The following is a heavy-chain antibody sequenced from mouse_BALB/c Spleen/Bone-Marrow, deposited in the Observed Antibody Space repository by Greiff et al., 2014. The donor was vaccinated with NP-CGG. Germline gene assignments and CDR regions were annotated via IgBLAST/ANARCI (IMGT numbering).Heavy chain of an antibody. J-gene: IGHJ2*01. CDR2: IDPANGNT. CDR3: ANYYYGSHFDY. CDR1: GFNIKDTY. V-gene: IGHV14-3*02. D-gene: IGHD1-1*01. Sequence: EVQLQQSGAALVKPGASVKLSCTASGFNIKDTYMHWVKQRPEQGLEWIGRIDPANGNTKYDTKFQGKATITADTSSNTAYLQLSSPTSEDTAVYYCANYYYGSHFDYWGQGTTLTVSS.